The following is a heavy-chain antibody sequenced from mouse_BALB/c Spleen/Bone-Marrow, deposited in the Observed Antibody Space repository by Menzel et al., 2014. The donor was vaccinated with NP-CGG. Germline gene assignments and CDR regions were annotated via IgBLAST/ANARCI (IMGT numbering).Heavy chain of an antibody. CDR1: GYTFTSYV. V-gene: IGHV1-14*01. CDR2: INPYNDGT. D-gene: IGHD6-1*01. J-gene: IGHJ2*01. CDR3: ARRGRIAEALGY. Sequence: EVKLVESGPELVKPGASVKMSCKASGYTFTSYVMHWVKQKPGQGLEWIGYINPYNDGTKYNEKFKGKATLTSDESSSTAYMELSSLTSEDSAVYYCARRGRIAEALGYWGQGTTLTVSS.